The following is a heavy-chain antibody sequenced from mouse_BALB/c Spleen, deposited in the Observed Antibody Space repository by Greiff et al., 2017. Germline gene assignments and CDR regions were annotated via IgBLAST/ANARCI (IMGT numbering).Heavy chain of an antibody. CDR2: ISTYYGDA. V-gene: IGHV1S137*01. Sequence: QVQLQQSGAELVRPGVSVKISCKGSGYTFTDYAMHWVKQCHAKSLEWIGVISTYYGDASYNQKFKGKATMTVDKSSSTAYMELARLTSEDSAIYYCARGDGYGYFDVWGAGTTVTVSS. D-gene: IGHD2-3*01. CDR1: GYTFTDYA. CDR3: ARGDGYGYFDV. J-gene: IGHJ1*01.